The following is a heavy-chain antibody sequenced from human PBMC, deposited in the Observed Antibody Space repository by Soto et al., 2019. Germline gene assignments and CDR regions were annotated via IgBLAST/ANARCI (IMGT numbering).Heavy chain of an antibody. CDR3: TRDIGGGGGY. D-gene: IGHD3-10*01. J-gene: IGHJ4*02. Sequence: EVQLVESGGGLVQPGGSLRLSCAASGFTFSTYWMHWVRQAPGKGLVWVSRINEDGSTINYADSVKGRFTISRDNAKNTLYLEGNSGRAEGPALYYGTRDIGGGGGYWGQGTLVTVSS. CDR1: GFTFSTYW. V-gene: IGHV3-74*01. CDR2: INEDGSTI.